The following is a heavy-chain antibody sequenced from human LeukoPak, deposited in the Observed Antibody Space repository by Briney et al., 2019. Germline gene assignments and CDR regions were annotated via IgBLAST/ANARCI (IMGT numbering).Heavy chain of an antibody. J-gene: IGHJ5*02. V-gene: IGHV1-8*01. Sequence: ASLKGSCKASGYTFTSYDINWVRQATGQGLEWMGWMNPISGNTGYAQKFQGRVTMSRNTSISTAYMELSSLRSEDTAVYYCARENSTYYYDSSGYEFDPWGQGTLVTVSS. CDR1: GYTFTSYD. D-gene: IGHD3-22*01. CDR2: MNPISGNT. CDR3: ARENSTYYYDSSGYEFDP.